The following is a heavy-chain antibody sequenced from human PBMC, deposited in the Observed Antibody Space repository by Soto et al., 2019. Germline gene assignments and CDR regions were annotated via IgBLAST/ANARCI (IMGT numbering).Heavy chain of an antibody. D-gene: IGHD3-16*01. Sequence: EVQLLDSGGGFEQPGGSLRLSCGASGFTFSGYAMSWVRQGPGKGLEWISGISSDGGNTYYADSVKGRFTISRDNSKNTLYLQLYSLRAEDTAVYYCAKAGAGTLGDFFMIVGDWGQGTTVTVSS. CDR2: ISSDGGNT. V-gene: IGHV3-23*01. CDR3: AKAGAGTLGDFFMIVGD. J-gene: IGHJ4*02. CDR1: GFTFSGYA.